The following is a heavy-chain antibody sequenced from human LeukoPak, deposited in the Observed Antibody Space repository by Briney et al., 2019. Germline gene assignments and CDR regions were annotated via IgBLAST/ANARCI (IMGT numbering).Heavy chain of an antibody. CDR3: AKNGGP. D-gene: IGHD2-15*01. CDR2: ISYDGSNK. J-gene: IGHJ4*02. Sequence: GGSLRLSCAASGFTFSSYGMRWVRQAPGKGLEWVAFISYDGSNKYYADSVNGRVTISRDNSKNTMYLQMNSLRAEDTAVYYCAKNGGPWGQGTLVTVSS. V-gene: IGHV3-30*18. CDR1: GFTFSSYG.